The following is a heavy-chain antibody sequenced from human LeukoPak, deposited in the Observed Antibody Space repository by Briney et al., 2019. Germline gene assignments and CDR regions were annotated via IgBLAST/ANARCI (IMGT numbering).Heavy chain of an antibody. CDR1: GGSISSSSYY. CDR3: ARGPYYYDSSGYYFAHYYYYMDV. CDR2: IYYSGST. V-gene: IGHV4-39*07. J-gene: IGHJ6*03. Sequence: SETLSLTCTVSGGSISSSSYYWGWIRQPPGKGLEWIGSIYYSGSTYYNPSLKSRVTISVDTSKNQFSLKLSSVTAADTAVYYCARGPYYYDSSGYYFAHYYYYMDVWGKGTTVTVSS. D-gene: IGHD3-22*01.